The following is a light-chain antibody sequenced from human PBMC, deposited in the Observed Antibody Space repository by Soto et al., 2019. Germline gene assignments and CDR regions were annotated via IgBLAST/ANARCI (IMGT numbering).Light chain of an antibody. J-gene: IGLJ3*02. Sequence: QSVLTQPPSVSGAPGQRVTISCTGSSSNIGAGYNVHWYQQLPGIAPKLLIYDNNNRPSGVPDRFSGSKSGTSASLVITGLQAEDEADYYSQSSDSSLTGSVFGGGTKLTVL. CDR2: DNN. CDR3: QSSDSSLTGSV. CDR1: SSNIGAGYN. V-gene: IGLV1-40*01.